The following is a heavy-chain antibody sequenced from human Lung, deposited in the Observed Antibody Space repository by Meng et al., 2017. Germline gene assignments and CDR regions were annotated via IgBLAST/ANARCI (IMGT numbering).Heavy chain of an antibody. CDR2: INHSGST. Sequence: QVQLQRWGGGLLEASETLARTCVVSGGSFSDYYWSWIRQPPGKGLEWIGEINHSGSTNYNPSLESRATISVDTSQNNLSLKLSSVTAADSAVYYCARGPTTMAHDFDYWGQGTMVTVSS. J-gene: IGHJ4*02. D-gene: IGHD4-11*01. CDR3: ARGPTTMAHDFDY. V-gene: IGHV4-34*01. CDR1: GGSFSDYY.